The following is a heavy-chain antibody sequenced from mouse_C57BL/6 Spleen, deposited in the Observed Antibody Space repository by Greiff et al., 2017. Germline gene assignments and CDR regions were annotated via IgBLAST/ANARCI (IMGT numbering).Heavy chain of an antibody. CDR1: GYTFTNYR. D-gene: IGHD1-1*01. V-gene: IGHV1-63*01. CDR2: IYPGGGYT. J-gene: IGHJ1*03. CDR3: ERRWYYGSYWYFDV. Sequence: QVQLQQSGAELVRPGTSVKMSCKASGYTFTNYRIGWAKPRPGHGLEWIGDIYPGGGYTTYNEKFKGKATLTADKSSSTAYMQFSSLRSEDSAIYYCERRWYYGSYWYFDVWGTGTTVTVSS.